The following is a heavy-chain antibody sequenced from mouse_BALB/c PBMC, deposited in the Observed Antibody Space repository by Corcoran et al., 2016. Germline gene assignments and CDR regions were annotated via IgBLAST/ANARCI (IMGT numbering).Heavy chain of an antibody. D-gene: IGHD4-1*01. J-gene: IGHJ2*01. CDR2: INTYTGEP. CDR3: ARTWDLDFDY. V-gene: IGHV9-3-1*01. CDR1: GYTFTNYG. Sequence: QIQLVQSGPELKKPGETVKISCKASGYTFTNYGMNWVKQAPGKGLKWMGWINTYTGEPTYADDFKGRFAFSLETSASTAYLQINNLKNEDTATYFCARTWDLDFDYWGQGTTLTVSS.